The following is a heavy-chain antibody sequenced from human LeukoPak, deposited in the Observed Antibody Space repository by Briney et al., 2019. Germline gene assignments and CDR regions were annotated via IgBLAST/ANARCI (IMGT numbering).Heavy chain of an antibody. CDR2: INSDGIST. CDR1: GFTFSSYW. CDR3: ASGDGYTSFGPEAY. V-gene: IGHV3-74*01. J-gene: IGHJ4*02. D-gene: IGHD5-24*01. Sequence: GGSLRLSCAASGFTFSSYWMHWVRQAPGKGLVWVSRINSDGISTTYADSVKGRFTISRDNAKNTLYLQMNSLRADDTAVYYCASGDGYTSFGPEAYWGQGTLVTVSS.